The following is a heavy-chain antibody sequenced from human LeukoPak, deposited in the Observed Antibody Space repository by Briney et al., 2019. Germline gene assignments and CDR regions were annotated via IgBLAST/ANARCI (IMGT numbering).Heavy chain of an antibody. Sequence: SETLSLTCAVYGGSFSGYYWSWIRQPPGKGLEWIGEINHSGSTNYNPSLKSRVTISVDTSKNQFSLKLRSVTAADTAVYYCARVTGYVIEDYFDYWGQGTLVTVSS. V-gene: IGHV4-34*01. CDR2: INHSGST. J-gene: IGHJ4*02. CDR3: ARVTGYVIEDYFDY. D-gene: IGHD3-22*01. CDR1: GGSFSGYY.